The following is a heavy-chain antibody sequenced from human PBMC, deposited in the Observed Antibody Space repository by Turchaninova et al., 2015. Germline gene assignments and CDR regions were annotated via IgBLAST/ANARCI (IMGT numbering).Heavy chain of an antibody. D-gene: IGHD3-10*01. J-gene: IGHJ4*02. Sequence: EVQLVESGGGLIQPGGYLRLSCAASGFTVISNYMSWVRQAPGKGLEWVSLIYSGTNTKYADSVKGRFTISRDNSKNTLYLQMNSLRAEDTAVYYCARGAPSYNYGSRFDYWGQGTLVTVSS. CDR1: GFTVISNY. CDR3: ARGAPSYNYGSRFDY. V-gene: IGHV3-53*01. CDR2: IYSGTNT.